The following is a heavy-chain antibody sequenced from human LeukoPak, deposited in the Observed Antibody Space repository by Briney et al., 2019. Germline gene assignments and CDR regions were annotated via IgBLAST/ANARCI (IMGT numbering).Heavy chain of an antibody. D-gene: IGHD6-13*01. Sequence: GASVKVSCQASGGTFSSYAISWVRQAPGQGLEWMGGIIPIFGTANYAQKFQGRVTITADESTSTAYMELSSLRSEDTAVYYCARDVIAAAGTAPFDYWGQGTLVTVSS. CDR3: ARDVIAAAGTAPFDY. CDR2: IIPIFGTA. V-gene: IGHV1-69*13. J-gene: IGHJ4*02. CDR1: GGTFSSYA.